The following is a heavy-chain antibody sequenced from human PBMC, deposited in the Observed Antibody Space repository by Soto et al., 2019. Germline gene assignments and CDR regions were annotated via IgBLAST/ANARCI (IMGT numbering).Heavy chain of an antibody. D-gene: IGHD3-3*01. CDR3: ARAYYDFWSGYSVGYFDY. Sequence: PSETLSLTCTVSGGSISSGGYYWSWIRQHPGKGLEWIGDIYYSGSTYYNPSLKSRVTISVDTSKNQFSLKLSSVTAADTAVYYCARAYYDFWSGYSVGYFDYWGQGTLVTVSS. V-gene: IGHV4-31*03. CDR1: GGSISSGGYY. CDR2: IYYSGST. J-gene: IGHJ4*02.